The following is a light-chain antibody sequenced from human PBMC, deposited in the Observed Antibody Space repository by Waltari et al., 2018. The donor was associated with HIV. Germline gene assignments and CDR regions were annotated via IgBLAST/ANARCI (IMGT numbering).Light chain of an antibody. CDR3: EQYRTYVT. V-gene: IGKV1-5*03. CDR2: KAS. CDR1: QNINVW. Sequence: DIQLTQSPSTLSASLGYRVTFTCRASQNINVWLAWYQQKPGQAPKLLISKASILEAGVPSRFSGSGSGTEFTLTIRGLQSDDFAPYHCEQYRTYVTFGQGTKVEIQ. J-gene: IGKJ2*01.